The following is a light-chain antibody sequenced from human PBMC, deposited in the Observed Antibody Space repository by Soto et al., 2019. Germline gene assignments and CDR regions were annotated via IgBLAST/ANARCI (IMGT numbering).Light chain of an antibody. CDR2: EGS. V-gene: IGLV2-23*03. CDR3: CAYADSTSV. J-gene: IGLJ1*01. Sequence: QSALTQPASVSGSPGQSITISCTGTSNDVGSYNPVSWYQQHPGKAPKLMIYEGSKRPSGVSNRFSGSKSGNTASLTISGLQAEDEADDYCCAYADSTSVFGTGAKVTVL. CDR1: SNDVGSYNP.